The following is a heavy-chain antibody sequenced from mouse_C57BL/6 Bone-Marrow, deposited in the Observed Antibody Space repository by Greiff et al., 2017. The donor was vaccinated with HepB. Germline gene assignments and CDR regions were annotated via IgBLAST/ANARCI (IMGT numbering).Heavy chain of an antibody. CDR2: IDPSDSYT. J-gene: IGHJ3*01. CDR1: GYTFTSYW. D-gene: IGHD4-1*01. CDR3: ARLGPFAY. Sequence: QVQLQQPGAELVMPGASVKLSCKASGYTFTSYWMHWVKQRPGQGLEWIGEIDPSDSYTNYNQKFKGKSTLTVDKSSSTAYMQLSILTSEDSAVYYCARLGPFAYWGQGTLVTVSA. V-gene: IGHV1-69*01.